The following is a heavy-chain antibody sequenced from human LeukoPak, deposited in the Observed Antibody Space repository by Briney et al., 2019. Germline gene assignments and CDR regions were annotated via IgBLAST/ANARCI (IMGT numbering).Heavy chain of an antibody. Sequence: PGGSLRLSCAASGFTFSSYAMTWVRQAPGKGLEWVSTISGSGGSTYYADSVKGRFTISRDNSKNTLYLQTNSLRAEDTAVYYCAKRTSSGDRYFDCWGQGTLVTVSS. J-gene: IGHJ4*02. CDR3: AKRTSSGDRYFDC. D-gene: IGHD2-21*02. CDR2: ISGSGGST. CDR1: GFTFSSYA. V-gene: IGHV3-23*01.